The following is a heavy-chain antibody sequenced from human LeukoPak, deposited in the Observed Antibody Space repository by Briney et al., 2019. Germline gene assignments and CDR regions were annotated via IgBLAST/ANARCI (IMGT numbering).Heavy chain of an antibody. CDR1: GFTFSDHH. J-gene: IGHJ4*02. CDR3: AREWDSGSYYLGYFDY. Sequence: PGGSLRLSCAASGFTFSDHHMDWVRQAPGKGLEWVGRIRNKANSYTTEYAASVKGRFTISRDDSKNSLYLQMNSLKCEDTAVYYCAREWDSGSYYLGYFDYWGQGTLVTVSS. CDR2: IRNKANSYTT. V-gene: IGHV3-72*01. D-gene: IGHD1-26*01.